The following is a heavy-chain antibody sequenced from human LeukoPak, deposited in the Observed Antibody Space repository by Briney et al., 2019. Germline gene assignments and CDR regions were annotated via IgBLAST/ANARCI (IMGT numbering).Heavy chain of an antibody. CDR1: GYTFSSYG. CDR3: ARDRGDYDAFDI. V-gene: IGHV3-33*01. D-gene: IGHD2-21*01. Sequence: GGSLRLSCAASGYTFSSYGMHWVRQAPGKGLEWVAVIWYDGSNKYYADSVKGRFTISRDNSKNTLYLQMNSLRAEDTAVYYCARDRGDYDAFDIWGQGTMVTVSS. CDR2: IWYDGSNK. J-gene: IGHJ3*02.